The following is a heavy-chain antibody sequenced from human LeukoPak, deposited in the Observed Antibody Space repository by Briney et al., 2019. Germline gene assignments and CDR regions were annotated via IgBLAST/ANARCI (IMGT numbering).Heavy chain of an antibody. J-gene: IGHJ5*02. V-gene: IGHV1-2*02. Sequence: GASVKVSCKASGYTFTGYYMHWVRQAPGQGREWMGWTNPNSGGTNYAQKFQGRVTMTRDTSISTACMELSRLRSADTAVYYCAKIYCSSTSCYDRNWFDPWGQGTLVTVSS. CDR1: GYTFTGYY. CDR2: TNPNSGGT. D-gene: IGHD2-2*01. CDR3: AKIYCSSTSCYDRNWFDP.